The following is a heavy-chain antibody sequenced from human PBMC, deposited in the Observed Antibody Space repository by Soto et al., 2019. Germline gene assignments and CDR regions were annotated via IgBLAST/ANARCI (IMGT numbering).Heavy chain of an antibody. J-gene: IGHJ4*02. CDR3: ARTLYSYGTDY. V-gene: IGHV3-23*01. Sequence: EVQLLESGGGLVQPGGSLRLSCAASGFTFSSYAMSWVRQAPGKGLEWVSAISGSGGSTYYPDSVKGRFTISRDNSQNTLYLQMNSLRAEDTAVYYCARTLYSYGTDYWGQGTLVTVSS. D-gene: IGHD5-18*01. CDR2: ISGSGGST. CDR1: GFTFSSYA.